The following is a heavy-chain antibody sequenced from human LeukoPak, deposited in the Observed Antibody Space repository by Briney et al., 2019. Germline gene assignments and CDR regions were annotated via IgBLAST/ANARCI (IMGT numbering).Heavy chain of an antibody. Sequence: GGSLRLSCAASGFTFSSYSMNWVRQAPGKGLVWVSYISSNSSTIYYADSVKGRFTISRDNAKNSLYLQMNSLRDEDTAVYYCAREGSYSSSSNGWFDPWGQGTLVTVSS. CDR3: AREGSYSSSSNGWFDP. J-gene: IGHJ5*02. V-gene: IGHV3-48*02. CDR2: ISSNSSTI. CDR1: GFTFSSYS. D-gene: IGHD6-6*01.